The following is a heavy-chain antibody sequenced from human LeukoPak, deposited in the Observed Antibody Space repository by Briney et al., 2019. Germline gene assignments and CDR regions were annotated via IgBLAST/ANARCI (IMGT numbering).Heavy chain of an antibody. D-gene: IGHD4-11*01. V-gene: IGHV3-7*01. CDR3: ARDRTGQQLISRKEYYYMDV. CDR1: GFTFSSYG. J-gene: IGHJ6*03. Sequence: PGGSLRLSCAASGFTFSSYGMHWVRQAPGKGLEWVANIRKDGSVINYLDSVKGRFTISRDNTKQSLYLQMNSLRAEDTAVYYCARDRTGQQLISRKEYYYMDVWGKGTAVTISS. CDR2: IRKDGSVI.